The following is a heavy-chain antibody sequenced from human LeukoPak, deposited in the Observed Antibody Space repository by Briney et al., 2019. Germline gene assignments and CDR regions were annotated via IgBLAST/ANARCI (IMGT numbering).Heavy chain of an antibody. J-gene: IGHJ4*02. CDR2: IYYSGST. V-gene: IGHV4-59*01. Sequence: KTSETLSLTCTVSGGSISSYYWSWIRQPPGKGLEWIGYIYYSGSTNYNPSLKSRVTISVDTSKNQFSLELSSVTAADTAVYYCAREGYYDIMTGPIDYWGQGTLVTVSS. CDR3: AREGYYDIMTGPIDY. CDR1: GGSISSYY. D-gene: IGHD3-9*01.